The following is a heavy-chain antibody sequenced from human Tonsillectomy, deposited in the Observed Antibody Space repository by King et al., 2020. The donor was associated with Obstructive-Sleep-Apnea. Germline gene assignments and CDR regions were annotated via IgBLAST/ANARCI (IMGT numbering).Heavy chain of an antibody. V-gene: IGHV4-59*02. CDR3: ARTSHFSGTWYYFDS. CDR1: GGSVSSSY. D-gene: IGHD3-3*02. CDR2: IYNSGST. Sequence: VQLQESGPGLVKPSETLSLTCTVSGGSVSSSYWSWIRQPPGKALEWVGNIYNSGSTNYNPSLKSRVTISLDTSKNQFSLKLSSVTAADTAVYYCARTSHFSGTWYYFDSWGQGTLVTVSS. J-gene: IGHJ4*02.